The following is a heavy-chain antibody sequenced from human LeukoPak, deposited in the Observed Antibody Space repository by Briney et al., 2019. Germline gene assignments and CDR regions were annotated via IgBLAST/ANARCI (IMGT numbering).Heavy chain of an antibody. CDR1: GYTFTSYG. CDR2: ISAYNGNT. CDR3: ARIGYSSSSLYYYYGMDV. D-gene: IGHD6-6*01. Sequence: ASVKVSCKASGYTFTSYGINWVRQAPGQGLEWMGWISAYNGNTNYAQKLQGRVTMTTDTSTSIAYMELRSLRSDDTAVYYCARIGYSSSSLYYYYGMDVWGQGTTVTVSS. J-gene: IGHJ6*02. V-gene: IGHV1-18*01.